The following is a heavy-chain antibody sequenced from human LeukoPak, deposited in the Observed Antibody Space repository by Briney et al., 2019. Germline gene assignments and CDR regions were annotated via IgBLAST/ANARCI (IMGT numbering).Heavy chain of an antibody. Sequence: EASVKVSCKASGYTFTGYYMHWVRQAPGQGREWMGWINPNSGGTNYAQKFQGRVTMTRDTSISTAYMELSRLRSDDTAVYYCARDNSVGDNAWWFNPWGQGTLVTVSS. D-gene: IGHD1-26*01. CDR3: ARDNSVGDNAWWFNP. J-gene: IGHJ5*02. CDR1: GYTFTGYY. CDR2: INPNSGGT. V-gene: IGHV1-2*02.